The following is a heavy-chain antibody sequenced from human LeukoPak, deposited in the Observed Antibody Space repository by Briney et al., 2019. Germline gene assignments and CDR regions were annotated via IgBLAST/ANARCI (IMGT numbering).Heavy chain of an antibody. Sequence: PGGSLRLSCAASGFIFDDFTLHWVRQAPGKGLEWVSLINWDGGSTYYADSVKARFTISRDNSKNSLYLQMDSLTTEDTAFYYCAKGDVDSPMSFYHWGQGTLVTVSS. V-gene: IGHV3-43*01. J-gene: IGHJ4*02. CDR3: AKGDVDSPMSFYH. D-gene: IGHD5-12*01. CDR2: INWDGGST. CDR1: GFIFDDFT.